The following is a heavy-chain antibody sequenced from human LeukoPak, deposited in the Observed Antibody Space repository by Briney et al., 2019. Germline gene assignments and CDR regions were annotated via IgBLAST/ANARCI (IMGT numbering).Heavy chain of an antibody. J-gene: IGHJ4*02. Sequence: AGSLRLSCVVSGISLSNYAMTWVRQAPGKGLEWVSYISERGGSTTYADSVKRRFTISRDTSLNTLYLQMNNLRAEDTAVYFCAKRGVVIRGILVIGYHQEAYHYDFWGQGVLVTVSS. CDR1: GISLSNYA. CDR3: AKRGVVIRGILVIGYHQEAYHYDF. D-gene: IGHD3-10*01. CDR2: ISERGGST. V-gene: IGHV3-23*01.